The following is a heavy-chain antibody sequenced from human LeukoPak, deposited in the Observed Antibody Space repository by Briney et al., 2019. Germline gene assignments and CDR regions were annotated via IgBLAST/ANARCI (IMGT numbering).Heavy chain of an antibody. D-gene: IGHD5-18*01. CDR2: IRYDGSNK. CDR3: AKVDTAMASYYYYYMDV. V-gene: IGHV3-30*02. CDR1: GFTFSSYG. J-gene: IGHJ6*03. Sequence: GGSLTLSCAASGFTFSSYGMHWVRQAPGKGLEWVAFIRYDGSNKYYADSVKGRFTISRDNSKNTLYLQMNSLRAEDTAVYYCAKVDTAMASYYYYYMDVWGKGTTVTVSS.